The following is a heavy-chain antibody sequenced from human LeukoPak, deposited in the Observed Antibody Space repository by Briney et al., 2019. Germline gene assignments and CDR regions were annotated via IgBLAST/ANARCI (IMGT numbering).Heavy chain of an antibody. J-gene: IGHJ4*02. CDR1: GFTVINNY. Sequence: GGSLRLSCAASGFTVINNYMSWVRQAPGKGLEWVSLIYGGGRTYYADSVKGRFTISRDNSKNSLYLQMNSLRTEDTALYYCAKEGDGYAYYFDYWGQGTLVTVSS. D-gene: IGHD5-24*01. CDR3: AKEGDGYAYYFDY. CDR2: IYGGGRT. V-gene: IGHV3-53*05.